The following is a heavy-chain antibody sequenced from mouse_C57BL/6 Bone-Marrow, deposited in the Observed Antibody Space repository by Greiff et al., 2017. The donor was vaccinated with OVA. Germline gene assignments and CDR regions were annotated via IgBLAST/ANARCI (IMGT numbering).Heavy chain of an antibody. Sequence: RLEWVAYISNGGGSTYYPDTVKGRFTISRDNAKNTLYLQMSRLKSEDTAMYYCARQGAYYGSSHWYFDVWGTGTTVTVSS. CDR2: ISNGGGST. V-gene: IGHV5-12*01. CDR3: ARQGAYYGSSHWYFDV. J-gene: IGHJ1*03. D-gene: IGHD1-1*01.